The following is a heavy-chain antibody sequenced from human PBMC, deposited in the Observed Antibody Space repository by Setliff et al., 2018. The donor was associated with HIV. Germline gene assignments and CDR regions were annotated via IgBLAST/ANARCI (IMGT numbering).Heavy chain of an antibody. CDR1: GCRFTSYW. CDR2: IYPSDSDT. J-gene: IGHJ6*02. CDR3: ARCSGSYPCDGMDV. V-gene: IGHV5-51*01. Sequence: GESLKISCKGFGCRFTSYWIGWARHMPGKGLEWMGIIYPSDSDTRYSPSFQGQVTISADKSISIAYLQWNSLKASDTAMYYCARCSGSYPCDGMDVWGQGTTVTVSS. D-gene: IGHD1-26*01.